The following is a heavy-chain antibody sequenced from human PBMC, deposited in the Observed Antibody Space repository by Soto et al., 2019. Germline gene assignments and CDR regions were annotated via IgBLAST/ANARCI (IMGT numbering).Heavy chain of an antibody. V-gene: IGHV1-69*12. J-gene: IGHJ4*02. Sequence: QVQLVQSGADVKKPGSSVKVSCKASGGTFSSTALSWVRQAPGQGLEWMGGIIPKFKLANYAQRFQGRATFTADESTSTAYMELSSLRAEDTAVYYCATRAVTAFYVDYGGQGTLVTVSS. CDR2: IIPKFKLA. CDR3: ATRAVTAFYVDY. D-gene: IGHD2-21*02. CDR1: GGTFSSTA.